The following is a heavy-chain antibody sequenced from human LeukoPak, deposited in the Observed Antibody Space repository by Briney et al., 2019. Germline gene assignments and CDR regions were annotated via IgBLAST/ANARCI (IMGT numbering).Heavy chain of an antibody. V-gene: IGHV1-2*02. CDR1: GYTFIAYY. Sequence: ASVKVSCKASGYTFIAYYMHWVRQAPGQGLEWMGWVNPASGGTNYAQKFQGRVTMTRDTSISTAYMELRRLRSDDTAVYYCARTLVVVVPAAILNPWGQGTLVTVSS. CDR3: ARTLVVVVPAAILNP. CDR2: VNPASGGT. D-gene: IGHD2-2*01. J-gene: IGHJ5*02.